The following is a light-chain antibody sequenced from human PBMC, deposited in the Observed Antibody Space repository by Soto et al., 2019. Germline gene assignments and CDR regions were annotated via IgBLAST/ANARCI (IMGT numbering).Light chain of an antibody. V-gene: IGKV1-5*03. CDR3: QQYNTYPLT. J-gene: IGKJ4*01. CDR2: KAS. CDR1: QSIGTW. Sequence: DIQMTQSPSTLSASVGDRATTTCRASQSIGTWLAWYQQKPGKAPKLLIYKASNLEGGVPSRFSGSGSGTEFTITIDSLQPDDFATYYCQQYNTYPLTFGGGTKVDIK.